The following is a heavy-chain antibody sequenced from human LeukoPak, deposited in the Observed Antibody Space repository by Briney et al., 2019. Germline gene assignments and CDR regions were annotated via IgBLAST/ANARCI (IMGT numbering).Heavy chain of an antibody. D-gene: IGHD6-19*01. Sequence: ASVKVSCEASGYTFTGYYMHWVRQAPGQGLEWMGWINPNSGGTNYAQKFQGRVTMTRDTSISTAYMELSRLRSDDTAVYYCARFPGIAVAGKDYWGQGTLVTVSS. CDR2: INPNSGGT. V-gene: IGHV1-2*02. J-gene: IGHJ4*02. CDR1: GYTFTGYY. CDR3: ARFPGIAVAGKDY.